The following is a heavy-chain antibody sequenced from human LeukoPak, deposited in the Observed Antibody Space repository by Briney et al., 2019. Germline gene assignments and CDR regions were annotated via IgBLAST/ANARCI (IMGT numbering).Heavy chain of an antibody. CDR2: ISGSGGGT. CDR3: ARRRAAGTCYFDY. Sequence: PGGSLRLSCAASGFTFSSYVMSWVRQAPGKGLEWVSAISGSGGGTYYADSGKGRFTISRENSKNPLYLQTNGLRAEDTALYYCARRRAAGTCYFDYWGQGTLVTVSS. V-gene: IGHV3-23*01. J-gene: IGHJ4*02. CDR1: GFTFSSYV. D-gene: IGHD6-13*01.